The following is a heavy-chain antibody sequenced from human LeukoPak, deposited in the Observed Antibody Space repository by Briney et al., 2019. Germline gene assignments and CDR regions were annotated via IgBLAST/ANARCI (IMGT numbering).Heavy chain of an antibody. D-gene: IGHD4-17*01. Sequence: SETLSLTCAVSGDSFSSHYWTWLRQPPGKGLEWLGYISYIGSTNYNPSLKSRVTISIDTSKNQFSLKLTSVTAADTAVYYCARDLVTVTKGFDIWGQGTMVSVSS. V-gene: IGHV4-59*11. J-gene: IGHJ3*02. CDR1: GDSFSSHY. CDR2: ISYIGST. CDR3: ARDLVTVTKGFDI.